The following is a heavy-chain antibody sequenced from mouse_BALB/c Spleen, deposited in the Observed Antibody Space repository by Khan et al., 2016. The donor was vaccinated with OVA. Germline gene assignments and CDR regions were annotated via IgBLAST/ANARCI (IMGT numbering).Heavy chain of an antibody. V-gene: IGHV1-31*01. J-gene: IGHJ3*01. CDR1: GYSFTSYY. Sequence: VQLKQSGPELMKPGASVTISCKASGYSFTSYYIHWVMQRHGESLEWIGYIDPFSGGSTYNQKFKGKATLTVDKSSSPAYIHLSNLTSEDSAVYYWTRHGYVAWFTYWGQGTLVTVSA. D-gene: IGHD2-2*01. CDR3: TRHGYVAWFTY. CDR2: IDPFSGGS.